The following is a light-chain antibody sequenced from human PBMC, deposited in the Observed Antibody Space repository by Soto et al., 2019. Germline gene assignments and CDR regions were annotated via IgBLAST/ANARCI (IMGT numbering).Light chain of an antibody. CDR1: QSVSGRY. J-gene: IGKJ3*01. CDR3: QQYESSPHN. CDR2: GAS. V-gene: IGKV3-20*01. Sequence: EIVLTQSPGTLSLSPGERATLSCRASQSVSGRYLAWYQQKPGQAPRLLIEGASSRAAGIPDRFSGSESGPDFTLTISRVEPEGFAVYYCQQYESSPHNFGPGTRVEI.